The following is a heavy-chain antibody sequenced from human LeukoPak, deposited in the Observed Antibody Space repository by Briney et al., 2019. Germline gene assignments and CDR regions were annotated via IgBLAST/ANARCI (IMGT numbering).Heavy chain of an antibody. CDR2: ISSNGGST. CDR3: VKGGYSSGWYGYFDY. D-gene: IGHD6-19*01. CDR1: GFTFSNYA. J-gene: IGHJ4*02. Sequence: GGSLRLSCAASGFTFSNYAMHWVRQAPGKGLEYVSAISSNGGSTYYADSVKGRFTISRDNSKNTLYLQMSSLRAEDTAVYSCVKGGYSSGWYGYFDYWGQGTLVTVSS. V-gene: IGHV3-64D*06.